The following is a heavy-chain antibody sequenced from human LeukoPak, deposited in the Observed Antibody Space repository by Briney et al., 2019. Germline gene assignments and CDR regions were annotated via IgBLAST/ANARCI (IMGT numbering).Heavy chain of an antibody. D-gene: IGHD5-18*01. CDR3: ARDRGDTAMDPFDY. CDR2: ISAYNGNT. Sequence: ASVKVSCKASGYTFTSYGISWARQAPGQGLEWMGWISAYNGNTNYAQKLQGRVTMTTDTSTSTAYMELRSLRSDDTAVYYCARDRGDTAMDPFDYWGQGTLVTVSS. J-gene: IGHJ4*02. V-gene: IGHV1-18*01. CDR1: GYTFTSYG.